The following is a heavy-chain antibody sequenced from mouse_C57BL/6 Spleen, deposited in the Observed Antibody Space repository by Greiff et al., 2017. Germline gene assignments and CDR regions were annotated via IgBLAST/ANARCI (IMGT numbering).Heavy chain of an antibody. J-gene: IGHJ3*01. CDR1: GYTFTDYY. V-gene: IGHV1-26*01. Sequence: VQLQQSGPELVKPGASVKISCKASGYTFTDYYMNWVKQSHGKSLEWIGDINPNNGGTSYNQKFKGKATLTVDKSSSTAYMELRSLTSEDSAVYYCARPYGSPFAYWGQGTLVTVSA. CDR3: ARPYGSPFAY. CDR2: INPNNGGT. D-gene: IGHD1-1*01.